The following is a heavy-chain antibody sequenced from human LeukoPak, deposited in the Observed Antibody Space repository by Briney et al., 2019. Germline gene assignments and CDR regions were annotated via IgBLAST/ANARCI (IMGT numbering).Heavy chain of an antibody. V-gene: IGHV4-38-2*02. CDR2: IYHSGST. J-gene: IGHJ6*03. Sequence: PSETLSLTCTVSGYSISSGYYWGWIRQPPGKGLEWIGSIYHSGSTYYNPSLKSRVTISVDTSKNQFSLKLSSVTAADTAVYYCAREFSGGYRNYYYYYMDVWGKGTTVTVSS. D-gene: IGHD1-26*01. CDR3: AREFSGGYRNYYYYYMDV. CDR1: GYSISSGYY.